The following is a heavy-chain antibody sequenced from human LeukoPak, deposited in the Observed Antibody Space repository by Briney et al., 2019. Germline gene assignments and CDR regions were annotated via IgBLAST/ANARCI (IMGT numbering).Heavy chain of an antibody. CDR1: GLSFNNAW. CDR2: IRGKADGGAT. V-gene: IGHV3-15*01. CDR3: TTYFCGGDCSVFNY. J-gene: IGHJ4*02. D-gene: IGHD2-21*01. Sequence: PGGSLRLSCAPSGLSFNNAWMSWDRQAPGKGLEWVGRIRGKADGGATEYAAPVKGRFIISRDDSEKTLYLQMNSLKTEDTALYYCTTYFCGGDCSVFNYWGQGTLVTVSS.